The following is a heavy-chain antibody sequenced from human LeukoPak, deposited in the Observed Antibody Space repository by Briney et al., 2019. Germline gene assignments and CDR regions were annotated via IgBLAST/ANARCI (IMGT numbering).Heavy chain of an antibody. CDR2: IKQDGSDR. J-gene: IGHJ4*02. Sequence: GGSLRLSCAASGFTFRNYWMSWVRQAPGTGLEWVANIKQDGSDRNYVTSVRGRFTISRDNAESSLYLQMNSLRVEDTAVYYCVRNLAVAGTCFDSWGQGTLVTVSS. V-gene: IGHV3-7*03. CDR3: VRNLAVAGTCFDS. CDR1: GFTFRNYW. D-gene: IGHD6-19*01.